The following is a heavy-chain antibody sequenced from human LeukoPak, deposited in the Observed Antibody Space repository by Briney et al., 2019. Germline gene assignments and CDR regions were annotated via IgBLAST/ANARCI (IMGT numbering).Heavy chain of an antibody. V-gene: IGHV3-33*01. J-gene: IGHJ4*02. CDR3: ARGGQQLAYFDY. CDR1: GFTFSSYG. Sequence: GGSLRLSCAASGFTFSSYGMHWVRQAPGKGLEWVAVIWYDGSNKYYADSAKGRFTISRDNSKNTLYLQMNSLRAEDTAVYYCARGGQQLAYFDYWGQGTLVTVSS. D-gene: IGHD6-13*01. CDR2: IWYDGSNK.